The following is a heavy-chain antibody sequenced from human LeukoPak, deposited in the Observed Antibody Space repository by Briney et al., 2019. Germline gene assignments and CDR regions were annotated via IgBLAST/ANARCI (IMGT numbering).Heavy chain of an antibody. Sequence: GGSLRLSCAASEFTFSSYAMSWVRQAPGKGLEWVSGISGSGGSTYYADSVKGRFTISRDNSKNTLYLQMNSLRAEDTAVYYCAGYYDFWSGYSYPHYFDYWGQGTLVTVS. CDR1: EFTFSSYA. J-gene: IGHJ4*02. CDR2: ISGSGGST. V-gene: IGHV3-23*01. CDR3: AGYYDFWSGYSYPHYFDY. D-gene: IGHD3-3*01.